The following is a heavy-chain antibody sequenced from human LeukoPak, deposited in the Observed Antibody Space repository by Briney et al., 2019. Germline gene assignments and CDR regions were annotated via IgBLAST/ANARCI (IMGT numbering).Heavy chain of an antibody. CDR3: AKVPKWLAQAHYFDY. J-gene: IGHJ4*02. Sequence: GGSLRLSCAASGFTFSSYAMSWVRQAPGKGLEWVSAISGSGGSTYYADSVKGRFTISRDNSKNTLYPQMNSLRAEDTAVYYCAKVPKWLAQAHYFDYWGQGTLVTVSS. V-gene: IGHV3-23*01. D-gene: IGHD6-19*01. CDR2: ISGSGGST. CDR1: GFTFSSYA.